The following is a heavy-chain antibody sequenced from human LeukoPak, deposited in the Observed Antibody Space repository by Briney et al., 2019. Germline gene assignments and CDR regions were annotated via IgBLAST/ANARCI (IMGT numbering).Heavy chain of an antibody. CDR3: AGIKYGDRPRFDY. V-gene: IGHV4-59*12. Sequence: SETLSLTCTVSGGSISSYYWSWIRQPPGKGLEWIGYIYYSGSTNYNPSLKSRVTISVDTSKSQFSLKLSSVTAADPAVYYCAGIKYGDRPRFDYWGQGPLVTVSS. CDR2: IYYSGST. D-gene: IGHD4-17*01. CDR1: GGSISSYY. J-gene: IGHJ4*02.